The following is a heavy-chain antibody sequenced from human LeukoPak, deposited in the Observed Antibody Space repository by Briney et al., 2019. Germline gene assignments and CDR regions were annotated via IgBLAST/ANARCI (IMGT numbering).Heavy chain of an antibody. J-gene: IGHJ4*02. CDR1: GGSFSGYY. CDR3: ARRARGQGSTRREADY. D-gene: IGHD2-2*01. V-gene: IGHV4-34*01. Sequence: PSETLSLTCAVYGGSFSGYYWSWIRQPPGKGLEWIGEINHSGSTNYNPSLKSRVTISVDTSKNQFSLKLSSVTAADTAVYYCARRARGQGSTRREADYWGQGTLVTVSS. CDR2: INHSGST.